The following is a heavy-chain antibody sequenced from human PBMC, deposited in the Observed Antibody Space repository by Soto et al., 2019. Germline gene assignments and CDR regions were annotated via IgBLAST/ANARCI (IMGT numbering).Heavy chain of an antibody. J-gene: IGHJ2*01. CDR3: ARGGSLYWYFDL. V-gene: IGHV1-3*01. CDR2: INAGNGNT. D-gene: IGHD1-26*01. Sequence: ASVKVSFKASGYTFTSYAMHWVRQAPGQRLEWMGWINAGNGNTKYSQKFQGRVTITRDTSASTAYMELSSLRSEDTAVYYCARGGSLYWYFDLWGRGTLVTVLL. CDR1: GYTFTSYA.